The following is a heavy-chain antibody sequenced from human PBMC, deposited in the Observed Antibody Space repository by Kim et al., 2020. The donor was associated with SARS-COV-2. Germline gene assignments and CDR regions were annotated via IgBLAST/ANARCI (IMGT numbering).Heavy chain of an antibody. V-gene: IGHV4-34*01. CDR2: INHSGNT. D-gene: IGHD3-9*01. J-gene: IGHJ5*02. Sequence: ETLSLTCAVSGGSFSTYYWSWIRQPPGKGLEWIGEINHSGNTNYNPSLKSRVTMSVDTSKNQFFLKLTSVTAADTAVYYCAREDYDILTCYYTWFDPWG. CDR3: AREDYDILTCYYTWFDP. CDR1: GGSFSTYY.